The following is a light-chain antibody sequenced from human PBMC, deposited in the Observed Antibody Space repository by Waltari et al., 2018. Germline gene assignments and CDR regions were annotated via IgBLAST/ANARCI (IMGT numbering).Light chain of an antibody. CDR3: MQGSHWPYT. CDR2: EVS. Sequence: VALTQSPLSLPVTLGQPASISCRSSQSLVYSDGNIYLNWFQQRPGKSPRRLIYEVSNRDSGVPDRFSGSGSGTEFTLRISRVEAEDVAFYYCMQGSHWPYTFGQGTKLEIK. CDR1: QSLVYSDGNIY. J-gene: IGKJ2*01. V-gene: IGKV2-30*01.